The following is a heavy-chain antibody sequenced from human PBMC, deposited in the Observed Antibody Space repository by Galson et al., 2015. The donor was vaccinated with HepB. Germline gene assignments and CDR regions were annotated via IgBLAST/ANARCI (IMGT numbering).Heavy chain of an antibody. Sequence: SLRLSCAASGFTFSSYGFQWVRQAPGQGLEWVATIWYDGSNKYYARSVKGRFTVSRDNSERTVYLQMTSLRVDDSGLYFCARERGPWAGYSSSGYWGQGTLVSVSS. D-gene: IGHD5-12*01. J-gene: IGHJ1*01. CDR3: ARERGPWAGYSSSGY. V-gene: IGHV3-33*01. CDR1: GFTFSSYG. CDR2: IWYDGSNK.